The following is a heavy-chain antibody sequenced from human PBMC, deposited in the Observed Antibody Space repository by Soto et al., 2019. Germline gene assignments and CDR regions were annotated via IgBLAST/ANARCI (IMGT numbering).Heavy chain of an antibody. J-gene: IGHJ5*02. D-gene: IGHD3-22*01. CDR1: GGSISSYY. V-gene: IGHV4-59*08. CDR3: ARHSNYYDSSGYYWTDWFDP. CDR2: IYYSGST. Sequence: SETLSLTCTVSGGSISSYYWSWIRQPPGKGLEWIGYIYYSGSTNYNPSLKSRVTISVDTSKNQFSLKLSSVTAADTAVYYCARHSNYYDSSGYYWTDWFDPWGQGTLVTVSS.